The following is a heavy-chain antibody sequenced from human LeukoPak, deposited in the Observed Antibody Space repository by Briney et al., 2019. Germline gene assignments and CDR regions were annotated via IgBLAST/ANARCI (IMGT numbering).Heavy chain of an antibody. CDR1: GGSISSYY. CDR2: VHSFEST. J-gene: IGHJ4*02. V-gene: IGHV4-4*07. D-gene: IGHD3-10*01. Sequence: SVTLSLTCSVSGGSISSYYWTWIRQPAGRGLEWIGRVHSFESTYYNPSLKSRVTISVDTSKNQFSLKLSSVTAADTAVYYCARAELRGDYFDYWGQGTLVTVSS. CDR3: ARAELRGDYFDY.